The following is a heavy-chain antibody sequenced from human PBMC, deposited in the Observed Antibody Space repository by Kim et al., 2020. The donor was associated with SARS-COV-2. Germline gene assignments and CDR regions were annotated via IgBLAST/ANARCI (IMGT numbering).Heavy chain of an antibody. J-gene: IGHJ6*02. D-gene: IGHD3-3*01. Sequence: YYVGSVKGRFTISRDNAKNSLYLQMNSLRPEDTAVYHCAREHRWGGGLDVWGQGTTVTVSS. CDR3: AREHRWGGGLDV. V-gene: IGHV3-7*01.